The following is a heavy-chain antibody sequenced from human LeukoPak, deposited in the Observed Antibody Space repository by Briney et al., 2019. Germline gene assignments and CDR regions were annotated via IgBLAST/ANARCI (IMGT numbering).Heavy chain of an antibody. J-gene: IGHJ6*02. CDR3: ARGPYYYDSSGYYPLLYYYGMDV. CDR1: GFTFGSYA. Sequence: GGSLRLSCAASGFTFGSYAMHWVRQAPGKGLEWVAVISYDGSNKYYADSVKGRFTISRDNSKNTLYLQMNSLRAEDTAVYYCARGPYYYDSSGYYPLLYYYGMDVWGQGTTVTVSS. V-gene: IGHV3-30-3*01. D-gene: IGHD3-22*01. CDR2: ISYDGSNK.